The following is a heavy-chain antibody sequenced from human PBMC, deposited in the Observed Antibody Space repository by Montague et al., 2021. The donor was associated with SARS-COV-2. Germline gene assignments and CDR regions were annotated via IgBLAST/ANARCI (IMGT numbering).Heavy chain of an antibody. V-gene: IGHV4-39*07. CDR2: IYYTGST. Sequence: SETLSLTCTVSGGSISSSSYYWGWIRQPPGEGLEWIGSIYYTGSTYYNPSLKSRVTISVDTSKNQFSLKLSSVTAADTAVYYCARDTRIAMLVVVTHYGLDVWGQGTTVTVSS. J-gene: IGHJ6*02. D-gene: IGHD3-22*01. CDR1: GGSISSSSYY. CDR3: ARDTRIAMLVVVTHYGLDV.